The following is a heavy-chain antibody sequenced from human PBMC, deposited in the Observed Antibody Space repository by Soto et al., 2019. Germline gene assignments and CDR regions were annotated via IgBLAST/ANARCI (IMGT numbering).Heavy chain of an antibody. CDR3: AKNRGYNYGLDAFDI. V-gene: IGHV3-30*18. J-gene: IGHJ3*02. CDR2: ISYDGSDK. CDR1: GSTFSSYG. D-gene: IGHD5-18*01. Sequence: QVQLVESGGGVVQPGRSLRLSCAASGSTFSSYGMNWVRQAPGKGLEWVAVISYDGSDKYYADSVKGRFTISRDNSKNTLYLQRNSLRAEDTAVYYCAKNRGYNYGLDAFDIWGQGTMVTVSS.